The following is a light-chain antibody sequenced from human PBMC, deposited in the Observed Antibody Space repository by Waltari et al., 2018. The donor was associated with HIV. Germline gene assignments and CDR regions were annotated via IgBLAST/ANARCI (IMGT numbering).Light chain of an antibody. J-gene: IGLJ2*01. CDR3: AAWDDNRNTVV. CDR1: SSNIGSNS. V-gene: IGLV1-44*01. CDR2: SNN. Sequence: QSVLTQPPSASGTPGQRVAISCSGSSSNIGSNSVTWYQQVSGAAPKLIINSNNQRPSGVPGRFSGSKSGTAGSLAISALQSEDEADYYGAAWDDNRNTVVFGGGTKLTVL.